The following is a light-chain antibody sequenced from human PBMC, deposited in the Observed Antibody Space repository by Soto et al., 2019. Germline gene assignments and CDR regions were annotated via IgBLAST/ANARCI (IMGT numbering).Light chain of an antibody. CDR3: HQYGGSPQT. Sequence: EIVLTQSPGTLSLSQGERATLSCRASQSVSNYLAWYQRKPGQAPRLLIYGASSRATGIPDRFSGSGSGTDFTLTISRLEPEDFAVYYGHQYGGSPQTFGQGTKVEIK. J-gene: IGKJ1*01. CDR2: GAS. CDR1: QSVSNY. V-gene: IGKV3-20*01.